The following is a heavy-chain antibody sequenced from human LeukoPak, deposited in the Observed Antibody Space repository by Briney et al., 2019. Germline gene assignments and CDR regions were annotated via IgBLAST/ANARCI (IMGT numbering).Heavy chain of an antibody. D-gene: IGHD6-19*01. CDR2: INSDGSST. CDR1: GFTFSSYW. J-gene: IGHJ5*02. CDR3: ARGRSRGSSGWYDWFDP. Sequence: GGSLRLSCAASGFTFSSYWMHWVRQAPGKGLVWVSRINSDGSSTSYADSVKGRFTISRDNAKNTLYLQMNSLRAEDTAVYYCARGRSRGSSGWYDWFDPWGQGTLVTVSS. V-gene: IGHV3-74*01.